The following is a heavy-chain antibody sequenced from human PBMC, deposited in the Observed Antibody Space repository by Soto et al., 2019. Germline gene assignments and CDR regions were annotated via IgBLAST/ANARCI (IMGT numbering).Heavy chain of an antibody. Sequence: QVQLVQSGAEVKKPGSSVKVSCKASGGTFSSYAIRWVRQAPGQGLEWMGGIIPIFGTANYAQKFQGRVTITADKSTSTAYMELSSLRSEDTAVYYCAREGSSGWDDGFGYFDYWGQGTLVTVSS. D-gene: IGHD6-19*01. V-gene: IGHV1-69*06. CDR2: IIPIFGTA. CDR1: GGTFSSYA. J-gene: IGHJ4*02. CDR3: AREGSSGWDDGFGYFDY.